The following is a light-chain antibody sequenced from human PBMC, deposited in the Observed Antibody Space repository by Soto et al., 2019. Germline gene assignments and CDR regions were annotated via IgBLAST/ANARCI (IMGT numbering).Light chain of an antibody. V-gene: IGLV2-14*01. CDR2: EVS. J-gene: IGLJ1*01. Sequence: QPVLTQPASVSGSPGQSITISCTGTSSDVGGYNYVSWYQQHPGKAPKLMIYEVSNRPSGVSNRFSGSKSGNTASLTISGLQAEDEADYYCSSYRSSSTLYVFGTGTKLTVL. CDR1: SSDVGGYNY. CDR3: SSYRSSSTLYV.